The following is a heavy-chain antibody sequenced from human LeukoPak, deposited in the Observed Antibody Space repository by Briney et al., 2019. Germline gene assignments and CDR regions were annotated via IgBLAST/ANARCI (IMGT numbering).Heavy chain of an antibody. Sequence: TLSLTCAVSGGSISRGGYSWSWIRQPPGQGLEWIGYIYHSGSTYYNPSLKSRVTISVDRSKNQFSLKLSSVTAADTAVYYCARATGGVPAAIGAFDIWGQGTMVTVSS. CDR3: ARATGGVPAAIGAFDI. V-gene: IGHV4-30-2*01. CDR1: GGSISRGGYS. D-gene: IGHD2-2*01. CDR2: IYHSGST. J-gene: IGHJ3*02.